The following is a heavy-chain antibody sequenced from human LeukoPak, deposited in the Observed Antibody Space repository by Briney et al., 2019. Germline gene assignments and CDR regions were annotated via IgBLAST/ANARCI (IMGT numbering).Heavy chain of an antibody. CDR1: GFTFSSYG. CDR3: ATRGSYNF. V-gene: IGHV3-23*01. Sequence: SGGSLRLSCAASGFTFSSYGMSWVRQAPGKGLEWVSGISGSGGTTYYADSAKGRFTISRDNSKNTLYLQMNSLRAEDTAVYYCATRGSYNFWGQGTLVTVSS. D-gene: IGHD1-26*01. CDR2: ISGSGGTT. J-gene: IGHJ4*02.